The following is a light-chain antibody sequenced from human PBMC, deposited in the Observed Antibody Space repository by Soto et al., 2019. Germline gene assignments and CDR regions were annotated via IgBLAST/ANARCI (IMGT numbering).Light chain of an antibody. J-gene: IGKJ2*01. CDR1: QSVSSY. Sequence: EIVLTQSPATLSLSPGERATLSCRASQSVSSYLAGYQQKPGQAPRLLIYDASNRATGIPARFSGSGSGTDFTLTISSLEPEDFAVYYCQQRSNSYTFGQGTKLEIK. CDR2: DAS. CDR3: QQRSNSYT. V-gene: IGKV3-11*01.